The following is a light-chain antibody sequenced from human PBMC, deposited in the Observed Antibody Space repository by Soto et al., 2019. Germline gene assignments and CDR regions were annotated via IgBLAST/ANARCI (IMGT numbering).Light chain of an antibody. CDR2: DVR. J-gene: IGLJ1*01. V-gene: IGLV2-14*01. Sequence: QSALTQPASVSGSPGQSITISCTGTSSDVGGYNYVSWFQQHPGKAPKLMIYDVRNRPSGISNRFSGSKSGNTASLTISGLQAVDEADYYCNSYTSSSTYVFGTGTKLTVL. CDR3: NSYTSSSTYV. CDR1: SSDVGGYNY.